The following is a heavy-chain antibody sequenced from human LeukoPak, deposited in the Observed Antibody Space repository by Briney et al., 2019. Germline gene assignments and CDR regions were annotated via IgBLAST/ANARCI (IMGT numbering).Heavy chain of an antibody. CDR1: GYTFTSYG. J-gene: IGHJ3*02. Sequence: ASAKVSCKASGYTFTSYGISWVRQAPGQGLEWMGWISAYNGNTNYAQRLQGRVTMTTDTSTSTAYMELRSLRSDDTAVYYCARDLGSGWEDAFDIWGQGTMVTVSS. D-gene: IGHD2-15*01. V-gene: IGHV1-18*01. CDR2: ISAYNGNT. CDR3: ARDLGSGWEDAFDI.